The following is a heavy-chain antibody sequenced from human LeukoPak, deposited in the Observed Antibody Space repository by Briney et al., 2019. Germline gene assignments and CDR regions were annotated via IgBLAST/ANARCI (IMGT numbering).Heavy chain of an antibody. V-gene: IGHV1-46*01. J-gene: IGHJ4*02. CDR3: ARVTYYYDSSGYYTLYFDY. Sequence: ASVKVSCKASGYTFTSYYMHWVRQAPGQGLEWMGIINPSGGSISYAQKFQGRVTMTRDTSTSTVYMELSSLRSEDTAVYYCARVTYYYDSSGYYTLYFDYWGQGTLVTVSS. D-gene: IGHD3-22*01. CDR1: GYTFTSYY. CDR2: INPSGGSI.